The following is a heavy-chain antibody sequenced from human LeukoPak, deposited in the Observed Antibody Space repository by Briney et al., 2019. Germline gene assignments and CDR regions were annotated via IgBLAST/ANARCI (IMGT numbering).Heavy chain of an antibody. Sequence: SETLSLTCTVSGGSIGSYYWSWIRQPAGKGLEWIGRIYNSGSTNYNPSLKSRLTMSVDTSKNQFSLKLSSVTAADMAVYYCAKEGYSSGWFFAYYFDYWGQGNLVTVSS. CDR2: IYNSGST. CDR3: AKEGYSSGWFFAYYFDY. CDR1: GGSIGSYY. V-gene: IGHV4-4*07. D-gene: IGHD6-19*01. J-gene: IGHJ4*02.